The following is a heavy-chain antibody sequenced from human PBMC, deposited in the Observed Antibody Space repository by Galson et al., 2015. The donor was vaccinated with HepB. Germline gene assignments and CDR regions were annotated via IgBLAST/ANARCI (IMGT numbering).Heavy chain of an antibody. CDR1: GFTFSSYS. J-gene: IGHJ6*02. CDR3: ARKYQLLLGEDYYYYGMDV. CDR2: ISSSSSYI. Sequence: SLRLSCAASGFTFSSYSMNWVRQAPGKGLEWVSSISSSSSYIYYADSVKGRLTISRDNAKNSLYLQMNSLRAEDTAVYYCARKYQLLLGEDYYYYGMDVWGQGTTVTVSS. D-gene: IGHD2-2*01. V-gene: IGHV3-21*01.